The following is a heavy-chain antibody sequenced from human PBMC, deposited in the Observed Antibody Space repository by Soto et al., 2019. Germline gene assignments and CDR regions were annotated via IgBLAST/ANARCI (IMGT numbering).Heavy chain of an antibody. CDR2: VYHSGST. CDR3: ARAKLCNTLSCPHSFDT. Sequence: QVQLRESGPGLVHASGTLSLTCGVSGGSISTNNWWSWVRQPPGQGLEWIAEVYHSGSTNYKPSLKSRLTISMDKSKNQFSLRLTSVTAADSAVYYCARAKLCNTLSCPHSFDTWGQGTLVTVSS. J-gene: IGHJ4*02. V-gene: IGHV4-4*02. D-gene: IGHD2-2*01. CDR1: GGSISTNNW.